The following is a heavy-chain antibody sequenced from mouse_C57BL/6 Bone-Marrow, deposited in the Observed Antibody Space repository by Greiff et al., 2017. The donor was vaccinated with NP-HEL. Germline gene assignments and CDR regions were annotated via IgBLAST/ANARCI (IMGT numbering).Heavy chain of an antibody. CDR1: GFNIKDDY. V-gene: IGHV14-4*01. Sequence: EVKLVESGAELVRPGASVKLSCTASGFNIKDDYMHWVKQRPEQGLEWIGWIDPENGDTEYASKFQGKATITADTSSNTAYLQLSSLTSEDTAVYYCTTSYGNYRAYWGQGTLVTVSA. D-gene: IGHD2-1*01. CDR3: TTSYGNYRAY. J-gene: IGHJ3*01. CDR2: IDPENGDT.